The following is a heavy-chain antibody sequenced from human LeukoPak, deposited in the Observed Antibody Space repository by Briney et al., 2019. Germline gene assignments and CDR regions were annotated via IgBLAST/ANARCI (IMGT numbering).Heavy chain of an antibody. D-gene: IGHD6-13*01. CDR3: ARDLRAAALYYYYYYMDV. J-gene: IGHJ6*03. CDR2: TYYRSKWYN. Sequence: SQTLSLTCAISGDSVSSNSAAWNWIRQSPSRGLEWLGRTYYRSKWYNDYAVSVESRITINPDTSKNQFSLQLNSVTPEDTAVYYCARDLRAAALYYYYYYMDVWGKGTTVTVSS. CDR1: GDSVSSNSAA. V-gene: IGHV6-1*01.